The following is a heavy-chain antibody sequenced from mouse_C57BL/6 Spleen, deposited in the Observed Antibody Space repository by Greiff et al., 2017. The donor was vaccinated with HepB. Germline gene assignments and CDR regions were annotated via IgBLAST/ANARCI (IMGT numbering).Heavy chain of an antibody. Sequence: EVQLVESGGGLVQPGGSLSLSCAASGFTFTDYYMSWVRQPPGKALEWLGFIRNKANGYTTEYSASVKGRFTISRDNSQSILYLQMNALRAEASATYYCASSRYFDVWGTGTTVTVSS. J-gene: IGHJ1*03. V-gene: IGHV7-3*01. CDR2: IRNKANGYTT. CDR1: GFTFTDYY. CDR3: ASSRYFDV.